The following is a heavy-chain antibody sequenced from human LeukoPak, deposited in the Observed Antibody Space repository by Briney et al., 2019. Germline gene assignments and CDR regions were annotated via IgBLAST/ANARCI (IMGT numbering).Heavy chain of an antibody. Sequence: GESLNSPCECSGYTSATSFIGWVRQMPGKGLEWMGFIYPGDSDTRYSPSFQGQATISADKSINPAYLQWSSLKATDTSIYYCARPGDRCSNPSSWGQGTLVTVSS. CDR2: IYPGDSDT. CDR3: ARPGDRCSNPSS. CDR1: GYTSATSF. V-gene: IGHV5-51*01. J-gene: IGHJ5*02. D-gene: IGHD2-21*02.